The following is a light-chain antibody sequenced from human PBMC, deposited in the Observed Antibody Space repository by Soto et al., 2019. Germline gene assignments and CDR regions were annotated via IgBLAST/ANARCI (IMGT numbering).Light chain of an antibody. CDR3: QQYNTMAT. Sequence: DIQMTQSPSTLSASVEDRVTITCRASQSISSWLAWYQQRPGKAPKLLIYKASSLESGVPSRFSGSGSGTEFTLTISSLQPDDFATYYCQQYNTMATFGQGTKVDI. V-gene: IGKV1-5*03. CDR2: KAS. J-gene: IGKJ1*01. CDR1: QSISSW.